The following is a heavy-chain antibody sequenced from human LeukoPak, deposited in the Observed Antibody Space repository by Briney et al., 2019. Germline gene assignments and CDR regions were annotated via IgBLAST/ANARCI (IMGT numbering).Heavy chain of an antibody. V-gene: IGHV4-4*07. D-gene: IGHD3-22*01. Sequence: SETLSLTCTVSGVSISSYYWSWLRQPAGKGLEWLGRIYTSGSTNYNPSLKSRVTMSVDTSKNQFSLKLSSVTAADTAVYYCASDNYDPGAFDIWGQGTMVTVSS. J-gene: IGHJ3*02. CDR2: IYTSGST. CDR3: ASDNYDPGAFDI. CDR1: GVSISSYY.